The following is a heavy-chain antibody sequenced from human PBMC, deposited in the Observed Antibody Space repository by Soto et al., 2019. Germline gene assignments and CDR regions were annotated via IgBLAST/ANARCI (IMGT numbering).Heavy chain of an antibody. D-gene: IGHD6-19*01. CDR1: GFTFSSYS. J-gene: IGHJ6*02. CDR2: ISSSSSYI. Sequence: PGGSLRLSCAASGFTFSSYSMNWVRQAPGKGLEWVSSISSSSSYIYYADSVKGRFTISRDNAKNSLNLQMNSLRAEDTAVYYCACNGAVAGTNYYYYYGMDVWGQGTTVTVSS. V-gene: IGHV3-21*01. CDR3: ACNGAVAGTNYYYYYGMDV.